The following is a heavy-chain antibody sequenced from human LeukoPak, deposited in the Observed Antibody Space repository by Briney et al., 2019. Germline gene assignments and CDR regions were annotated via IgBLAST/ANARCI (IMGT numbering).Heavy chain of an antibody. CDR2: ISSNGGST. Sequence: GGSLRLSCAASGFTFSSYAMHWVRQAPGKGLEYVSAISSNGGSTYYANSVRGRFTISRDNSKNTLYLQMNSLRAEDTAVYYCAKGRVGHSPGYYYGNDAFDIWGQGTMVTVSS. J-gene: IGHJ3*02. CDR1: GFTFSSYA. CDR3: AKGRVGHSPGYYYGNDAFDI. D-gene: IGHD3-22*01. V-gene: IGHV3-64*01.